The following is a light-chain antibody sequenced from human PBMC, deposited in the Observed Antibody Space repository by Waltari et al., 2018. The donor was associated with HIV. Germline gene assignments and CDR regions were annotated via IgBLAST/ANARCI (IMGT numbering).Light chain of an antibody. V-gene: IGKV1-39*01. CDR3: QQSYSTPVT. CDR1: QSISSH. CDR2: AAS. Sequence: DIQMTQSPSSLSASVGDRVTITCRASQSISSHLNWYQQKPWKAPKLLIYAASSLQSGVPSRFSGSGSGTDFTLTISSLQPEDFATYYCQQSYSTPVTFGGGTKVEIK. J-gene: IGKJ4*01.